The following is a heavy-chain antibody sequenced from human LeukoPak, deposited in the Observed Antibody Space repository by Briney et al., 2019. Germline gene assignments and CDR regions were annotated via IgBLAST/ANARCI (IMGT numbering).Heavy chain of an antibody. J-gene: IGHJ4*02. CDR3: ARGRRPPYSSGYDY. D-gene: IGHD6-19*01. CDR1: GFTFSSYE. CDR2: ISSSGSTI. V-gene: IGHV3-48*03. Sequence: PGGSLRLSCAASGFTFSSYEMNWVRQAPGKGLEWVSYISSSGSTIYYADSVKGRFTISRDNAKNSPYLQMNSLRAEDTAVYYCARGRRPPYSSGYDYWGQGTLVTVSS.